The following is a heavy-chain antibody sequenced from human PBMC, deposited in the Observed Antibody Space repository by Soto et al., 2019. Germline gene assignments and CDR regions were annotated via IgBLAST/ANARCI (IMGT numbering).Heavy chain of an antibody. CDR3: AKDLHSVVAVGCFDY. CDR2: ISGSGGST. J-gene: IGHJ4*02. D-gene: IGHD1-26*01. V-gene: IGHV3-23*01. Sequence: GGSLRLSCAASGFTFSSYAMSWFRQAPGKGLEWVSAISGSGGSTYYADSVKGRFTISRDNSKNTLYLQMNSLRAEDTAVYYCAKDLHSVVAVGCFDYWGQGTLVTVSS. CDR1: GFTFSSYA.